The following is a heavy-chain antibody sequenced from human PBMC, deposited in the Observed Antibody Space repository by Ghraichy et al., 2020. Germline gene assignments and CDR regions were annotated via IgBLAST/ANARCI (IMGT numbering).Heavy chain of an antibody. CDR2: INHSGST. J-gene: IGHJ6*02. CDR3: ASAVRRLPSARAPYCSSTSCYAVDYYYYGMDV. CDR1: GGSFSGYY. V-gene: IGHV4-34*01. D-gene: IGHD2-2*01. Sequence: SETLSLTCAVYGGSFSGYYWSWIRQPPGKGLEWIGEINHSGSTNYNPSLKSRVTISVDTSKNQFSLKLSSVTAADTAVYYCASAVRRLPSARAPYCSSTSCYAVDYYYYGMDVWGQGTTVTVSS.